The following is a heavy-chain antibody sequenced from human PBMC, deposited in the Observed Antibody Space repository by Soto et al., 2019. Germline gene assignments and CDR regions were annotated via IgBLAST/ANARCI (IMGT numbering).Heavy chain of an antibody. CDR1: GYTFTGYC. V-gene: IGHV1-2*04. J-gene: IGHJ4*02. CDR3: ARDLGHGGSYYVFDY. CDR2: INPNSGGT. D-gene: IGHD1-26*01. Sequence: ASVKVSCKASGYTFTGYCMHWVRQSPGQGLEWMGWINPNSGGTNYAQKFQGWVTMTRDTSISTAYMELSRLRSDDTAVYYCARDLGHGGSYYVFDYWGQGTLVTVSS.